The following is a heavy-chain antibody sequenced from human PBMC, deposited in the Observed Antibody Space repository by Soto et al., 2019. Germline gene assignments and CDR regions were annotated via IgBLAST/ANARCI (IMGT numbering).Heavy chain of an antibody. CDR1: RISVSTRDTY. D-gene: IGHD1-1*01. CDR2: IYYSGST. J-gene: IGHJ4*02. V-gene: IGHV4-39*01. Sequence: SETLSLTSTLPRISVSTRDTYMDCIRQTPEKGLDWIGHIYYSGSTFYNPSLRSRVTLSVDTSTNQFSLRLNSVTAADTAVYFCAGFAVPDSRDSDLDYWGQGTLVSVSS. CDR3: AGFAVPDSRDSDLDY.